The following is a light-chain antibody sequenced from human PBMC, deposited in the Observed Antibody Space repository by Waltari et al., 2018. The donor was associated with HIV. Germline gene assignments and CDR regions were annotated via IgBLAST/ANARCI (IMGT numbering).Light chain of an antibody. CDR1: HSVSSTS. V-gene: IGKV3-20*01. Sequence: IVLTQSPGTLSLSPGEKATLSCRASHSVSSTSLAWYQQKPGQSPRLLIYSASTRANGIPDRFSGSGSGTDFSLTISRLEPEDFAVYYCQRYGRSRTFGQGTKVEIK. J-gene: IGKJ1*01. CDR3: QRYGRSRT. CDR2: SAS.